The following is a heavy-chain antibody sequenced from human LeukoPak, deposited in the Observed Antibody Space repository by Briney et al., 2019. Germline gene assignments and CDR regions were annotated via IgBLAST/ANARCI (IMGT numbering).Heavy chain of an antibody. V-gene: IGHV1-69*04. D-gene: IGHD5-24*01. CDR3: ALPRRDGYNAGAFDI. CDR2: IIPILGIA. J-gene: IGHJ3*02. CDR1: GYTFTSYG. Sequence: ASVKVSCKASGYTFTSYGISWVRQAPGQGLEWMGRIIPILGIANYAQKFQGRVTITADKSTSTAYMELSSLRSEDTAVYYCALPRRDGYNAGAFDIWGQGTMVTVSS.